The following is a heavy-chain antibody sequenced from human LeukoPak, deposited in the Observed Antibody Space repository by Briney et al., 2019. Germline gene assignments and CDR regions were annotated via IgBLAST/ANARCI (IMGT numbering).Heavy chain of an antibody. CDR1: GFTFSSYA. V-gene: IGHV3-30-3*01. CDR2: ISYDGSNK. Sequence: GRSLRLSCAASGFTFSSYAMHWVRQAPGKGLEWVAVISYDGSNKYYADSVKGRFTISRDNSKNTLYLQMNSLRAEDTAVYYCARELSLYYDSSGYGWGQGTLVTVSS. J-gene: IGHJ4*02. D-gene: IGHD3-22*01. CDR3: ARELSLYYDSSGYG.